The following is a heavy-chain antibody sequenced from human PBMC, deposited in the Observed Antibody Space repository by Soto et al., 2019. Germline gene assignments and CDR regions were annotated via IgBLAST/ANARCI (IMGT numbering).Heavy chain of an antibody. CDR1: GGSFSGYY. CDR2: INHSGST. D-gene: IGHD3-10*01. J-gene: IGHJ4*02. Sequence: PSETLSLTCAVYGGSFSGYYWSWIRQPPGKGLEWIGEINHSGSTNYNPSLKSRVTISVDTSKNQFSLKLSSVTAADTAVYYCARGRGVWAITMVRGVIIEFDYWGQGTLVTVFS. CDR3: ARGRGVWAITMVRGVIIEFDY. V-gene: IGHV4-34*01.